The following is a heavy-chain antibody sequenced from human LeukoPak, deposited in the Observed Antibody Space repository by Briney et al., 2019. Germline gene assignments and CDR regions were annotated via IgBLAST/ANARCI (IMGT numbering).Heavy chain of an antibody. CDR3: AKEGYSASGSFDY. Sequence: GGSLRLSCAASGFTFRSYGVHWVRQAPGKGLEWVAVISYDGRNKYYGDSVKGRFTISRDNAKNTVYLQMNSLRAEDTAVYYCAKEGYSASGSFDYWGQGTLVTVSS. CDR1: GFTFRSYG. J-gene: IGHJ4*02. D-gene: IGHD3-10*01. V-gene: IGHV3-30*18. CDR2: ISYDGRNK.